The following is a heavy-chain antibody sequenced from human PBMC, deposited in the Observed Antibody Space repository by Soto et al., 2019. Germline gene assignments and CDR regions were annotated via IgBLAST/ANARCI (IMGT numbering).Heavy chain of an antibody. CDR1: GFTFSSYA. V-gene: IGHV3-64D*06. CDR3: VKEISGRPNTYGMDV. Sequence: PGGSLRLSCSASGFTFSSYAMHWVRQAPGKGLEYVSAISSNGGSTYYADSVKGRFTISRDNSKNTLYLQMSSLRAEDTAVYYCVKEISGRPNTYGMDVWGQGTTVTVSS. CDR2: ISSNGGST. D-gene: IGHD6-19*01. J-gene: IGHJ6*02.